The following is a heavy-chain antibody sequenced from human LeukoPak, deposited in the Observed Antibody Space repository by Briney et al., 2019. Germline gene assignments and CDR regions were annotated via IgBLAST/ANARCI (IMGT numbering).Heavy chain of an antibody. J-gene: IGHJ4*02. CDR1: GGSISSGEYY. D-gene: IGHD3-16*02. CDR3: ASPRNHYVWGSYRYTVPYYFDY. V-gene: IGHV4-39*01. CDR2: IYYSGST. Sequence: TPSQTLSLTCTVSGGSISSGEYYWSWIRQPPGKGLEWIGSIYYSGSTYYNPSLKSRVTISVDTSKNQFSLKLSSVTAADTAVYYCASPRNHYVWGSYRYTVPYYFDYWGQGTLVTVSS.